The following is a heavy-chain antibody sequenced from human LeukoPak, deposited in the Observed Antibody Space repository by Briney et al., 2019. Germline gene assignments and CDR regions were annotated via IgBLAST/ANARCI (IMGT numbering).Heavy chain of an antibody. CDR1: GFTFSSYA. J-gene: IGHJ4*02. CDR2: ISGSGGST. CDR3: TKEPLYCGGDCYEPFDY. V-gene: IGHV3-23*01. Sequence: GGSLRLSCAASGFTFSSYAMSWVRQAPGKGLEWVPAISGSGGSTYYADSVKGRFTISRDNSKNTLYLQMKSLRAEDTAVYYCTKEPLYCGGDCYEPFDYWGQGTLVTVSS. D-gene: IGHD2-21*02.